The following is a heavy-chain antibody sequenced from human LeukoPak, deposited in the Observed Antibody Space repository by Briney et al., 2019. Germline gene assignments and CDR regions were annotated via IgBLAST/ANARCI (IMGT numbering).Heavy chain of an antibody. Sequence: GESLPSCRLATGSRPTICTDGARRQMPRKGLECMAIIYPGDSGTRYSPSFQGHVTISADKSINPAYLQCSSLAASDTPMYHCAGRVQGVRHDRFGLDIWGQGTMVTVSS. J-gene: IGHJ3*02. CDR1: GSRPTICT. CDR3: AGRVQGVRHDRFGLDI. D-gene: IGHD3-10*01. V-gene: IGHV5-51*01. CDR2: IYPGDSGT.